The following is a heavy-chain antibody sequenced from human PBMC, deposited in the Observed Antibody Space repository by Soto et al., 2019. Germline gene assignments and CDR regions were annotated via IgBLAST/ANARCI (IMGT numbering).Heavy chain of an antibody. V-gene: IGHV1-69*02. CDR1: GGTFSSYT. Sequence: QVQLVQSGAEVKKPGSSVKVSCKASGGTFSSYTISWVRQAPGQGLEWMGRIIPILGIANYAQKFQGRVTITADKSTSTAYMELSSLRSEDTAVYYCARAGDDTRGCWFDPWGQGTLVTVSS. D-gene: IGHD3-10*01. CDR2: IIPILGIA. J-gene: IGHJ5*02. CDR3: ARAGDDTRGCWFDP.